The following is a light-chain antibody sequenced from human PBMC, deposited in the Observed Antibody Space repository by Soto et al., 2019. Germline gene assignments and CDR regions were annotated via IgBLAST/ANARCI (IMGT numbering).Light chain of an antibody. Sequence: DIQMTQSPSSLSASVGDRVTITCRASQGISNYLAWYQQKPGKVPKLLIYAASTLQSGVPSRFSGSGSGTDFTLSISSLHPEVVATYYCQKYNSAPRTFGQGTKVEIK. V-gene: IGKV1-27*01. J-gene: IGKJ1*01. CDR3: QKYNSAPRT. CDR1: QGISNY. CDR2: AAS.